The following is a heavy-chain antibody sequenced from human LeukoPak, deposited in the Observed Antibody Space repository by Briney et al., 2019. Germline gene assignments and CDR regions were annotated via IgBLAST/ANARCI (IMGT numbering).Heavy chain of an antibody. D-gene: IGHD5-24*01. J-gene: IGHJ4*02. CDR3: ASGPPYTGRDGYIQFDY. V-gene: IGHV1-46*01. Sequence: GASVTVSCKASGYTFTSYYMHWVRQAPGQGLEWMGIINPSGGSTSYAQKFQGRVTMTRDTSTSTVYMELSSLRSEDTAVYYCASGPPYTGRDGYIQFDYWGQGTLVTVSS. CDR1: GYTFTSYY. CDR2: INPSGGST.